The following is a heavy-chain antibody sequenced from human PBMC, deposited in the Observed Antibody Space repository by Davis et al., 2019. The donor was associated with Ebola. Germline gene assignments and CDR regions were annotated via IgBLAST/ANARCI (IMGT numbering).Heavy chain of an antibody. Sequence: MPSETLSLTCTVSGGSISSYYWTWIRQSPGKGLEWIGYINYSGSTNYNPSLKSRVTISVDTSKNQFSLKLSSVTAADTAVYYCARMKVLLWFGTLDYWGQGTLVTVSS. CDR1: GGSISSYY. D-gene: IGHD3-10*01. J-gene: IGHJ4*02. CDR2: INYSGST. V-gene: IGHV4-59*12. CDR3: ARMKVLLWFGTLDY.